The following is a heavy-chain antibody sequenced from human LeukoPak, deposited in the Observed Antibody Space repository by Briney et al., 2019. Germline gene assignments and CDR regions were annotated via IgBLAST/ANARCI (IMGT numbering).Heavy chain of an antibody. D-gene: IGHD2-15*01. Sequence: PGGSLRLSCAASGVTFSSYGMHWVRQAPGKGLEWVAVILCNGSNKYYADSVKGGFTISRDNSKNTLYLQMNSLTVENTAVYYCARVGGYCSGVSCYRGYSWFDPWGQGTLVTVSS. CDR3: ARVGGYCSGVSCYRGYSWFDP. CDR2: ILCNGSNK. V-gene: IGHV3-33*01. CDR1: GVTFSSYG. J-gene: IGHJ5*02.